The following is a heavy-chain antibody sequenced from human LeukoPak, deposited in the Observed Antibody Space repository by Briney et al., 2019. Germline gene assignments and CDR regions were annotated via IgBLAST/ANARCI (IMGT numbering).Heavy chain of an antibody. CDR3: ARLSRAYSLAGSWFDP. Sequence: GGSLRLSCAASGFTFSSYWMSWVRQAPGKGLEWVANIKQDGSEKYYVDSVKGRFTISRDNAKNSLYLQMNSLRAEDTAVYYCARLSRAYSLAGSWFDPWGQGTLVTVSS. CDR2: IKQDGSEK. V-gene: IGHV3-7*01. CDR1: GFTFSSYW. J-gene: IGHJ5*02. D-gene: IGHD4-11*01.